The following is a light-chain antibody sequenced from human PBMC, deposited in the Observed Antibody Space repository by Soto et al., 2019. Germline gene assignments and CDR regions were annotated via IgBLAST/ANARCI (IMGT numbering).Light chain of an antibody. J-gene: IGLJ3*02. Sequence: QSVLTQPASVSGSPGQSITISCTGTSSDVGGYNYVSWYQQHPGKAPKLMIYGVRNRPSGVSNRFSGSKSGNTASLTISGLQAEDEADYYCSSYTSSSTRVFGGGTKLTVL. CDR3: SSYTSSSTRV. CDR2: GVR. CDR1: SSDVGGYNY. V-gene: IGLV2-14*01.